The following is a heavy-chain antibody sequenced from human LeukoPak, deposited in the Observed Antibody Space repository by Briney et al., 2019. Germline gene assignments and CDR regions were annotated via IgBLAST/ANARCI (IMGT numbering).Heavy chain of an antibody. CDR1: GFTFSSYG. V-gene: IGHV3-30*18. CDR2: ISYDGSNK. Sequence: ARSLRLSCAASGFTFSSYGMHWVRQAPGKGLEWVPDISYDGSNKYYADSVKGRFTISRDNSKNTLYLQMNSLRAEDTAVYYCAKGAVRGVMRYYFDYWGQGTLVTVSS. CDR3: AKGAVRGVMRYYFDY. J-gene: IGHJ4*02. D-gene: IGHD3-10*01.